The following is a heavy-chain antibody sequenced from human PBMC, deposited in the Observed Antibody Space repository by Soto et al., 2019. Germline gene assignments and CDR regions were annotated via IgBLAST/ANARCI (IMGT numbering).Heavy chain of an antibody. D-gene: IGHD6-6*01. CDR3: ARDSASYSSSSGSYWFFDL. CDR2: ISSGSATI. CDR1: GFTFSSFS. Sequence: HPGGSLRLSCATSGFTFSSFSMNWVRQAPGKGLEWVSYISSGSATIYYTDSVKGRYTISRDNAKSSLYLQMDSLTDEDTAVYYCARDSASYSSSSGSYWFFDLWGPGTLVTVSS. J-gene: IGHJ2*01. V-gene: IGHV3-48*02.